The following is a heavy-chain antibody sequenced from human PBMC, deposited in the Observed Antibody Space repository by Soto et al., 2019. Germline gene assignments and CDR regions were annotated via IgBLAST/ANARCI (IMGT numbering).Heavy chain of an antibody. CDR1: GGSISSGGYY. V-gene: IGHV4-31*03. D-gene: IGHD6-13*01. CDR3: ARDRIIAAAGTKKRTGYYFDY. CDR2: IYYSGST. J-gene: IGHJ4*02. Sequence: LSLTCTVSGGSISSGGYYWSWIRQHPGKGLEWIGYIYYSGSTYYNPSLKSRVTISVDTSKNQFSLKLSSVTAADTAVYYCARDRIIAAAGTKKRTGYYFDYWGQGTLVTVSS.